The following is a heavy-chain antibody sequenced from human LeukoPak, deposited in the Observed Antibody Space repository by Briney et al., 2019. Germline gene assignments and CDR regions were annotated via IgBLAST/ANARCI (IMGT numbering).Heavy chain of an antibody. CDR1: GFTFSSYA. Sequence: PGGSLRLSCAASGFTFSSYAMSWVRQAPGKGLEWVANIKQDGSEKYYVDSVKGRFTISRDNAKNSLYLQMNSLRAEDTAVYYCARSPPFLLWFGELSSPTTFDYWGQGTLVTVSS. V-gene: IGHV3-7*01. D-gene: IGHD3-10*01. CDR3: ARSPPFLLWFGELSSPTTFDY. J-gene: IGHJ4*02. CDR2: IKQDGSEK.